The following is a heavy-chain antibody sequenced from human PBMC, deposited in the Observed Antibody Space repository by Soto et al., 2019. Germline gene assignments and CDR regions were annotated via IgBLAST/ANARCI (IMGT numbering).Heavy chain of an antibody. Sequence: QVQLVESGGGMVQPGRSLRLSCAASGFTFSSHGIHWVRQAPGKGLEWVTFISYDGSKTYYADSVKGRFTTSRDNSQYTLYLQMNSLRPEDTAVYYCARDWTTGGTYLGIDDWAQGTLVTFSS. J-gene: IGHJ4*02. CDR3: ARDWTTGGTYLGIDD. D-gene: IGHD1-26*01. CDR1: GFTFSSHG. V-gene: IGHV3-30-3*01. CDR2: ISYDGSKT.